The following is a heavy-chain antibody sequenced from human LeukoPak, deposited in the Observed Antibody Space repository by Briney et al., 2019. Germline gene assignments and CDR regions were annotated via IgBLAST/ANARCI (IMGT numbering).Heavy chain of an antibody. D-gene: IGHD3-3*01. V-gene: IGHV4-61*01. J-gene: IGHJ3*02. Sequence: PSQTLSLTCIVSGASISSTSYYWSWIRQPPGKGLEWIGYVYYSGSTNYNPSLKSRVTISADTSKNQFSLRLSSVTAADTAVYYCARGLNNRKSGRRFDVFEIWGQGTMVTVSS. CDR3: ARGLNNRKSGRRFDVFEI. CDR1: GASISSTSYY. CDR2: VYYSGST.